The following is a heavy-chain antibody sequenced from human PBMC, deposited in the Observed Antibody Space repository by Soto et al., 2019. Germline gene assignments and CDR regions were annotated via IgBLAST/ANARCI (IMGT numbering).Heavy chain of an antibody. Sequence: SETLSLTYTVSGGSISSYYWSWIRQPPGKGLEWIGYIYYSGSTNYNPSLKSRVTISVDTSKNQFSLKLSSVTAADTAVYYCARAHTDGETTYYDYIWGSYRYTAAFDIWGQGTMVTVSS. D-gene: IGHD3-16*02. J-gene: IGHJ3*02. CDR2: IYYSGST. V-gene: IGHV4-59*01. CDR3: ARAHTDGETTYYDYIWGSYRYTAAFDI. CDR1: GGSISSYY.